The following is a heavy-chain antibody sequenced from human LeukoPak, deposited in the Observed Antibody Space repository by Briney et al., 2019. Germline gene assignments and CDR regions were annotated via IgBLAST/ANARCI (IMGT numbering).Heavy chain of an antibody. CDR3: ARDRKGTWDIVVVPAAKNWFDP. Sequence: SVKVSCKASGGTFSSYAISWVRQAPGQGLEWMGGIIPIFGTANYAQKFQGRVTITADDSTSTAYMELSSLRSEDTAVYSCARDRKGTWDIVVVPAAKNWFDPWGQGTLVTVSS. D-gene: IGHD2-2*01. CDR2: IIPIFGTA. V-gene: IGHV1-69*13. J-gene: IGHJ5*02. CDR1: GGTFSSYA.